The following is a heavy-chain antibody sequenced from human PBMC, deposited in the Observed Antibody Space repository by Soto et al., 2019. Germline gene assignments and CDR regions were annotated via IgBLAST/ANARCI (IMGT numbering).Heavy chain of an antibody. J-gene: IGHJ4*02. CDR1: GFTVSSNY. Sequence: EVQLVESGGGLVQPGGSLRLSCAASGFTVSSNYMSWVRQAPGKGLEWVSVIYSGGSTYYADSVKGRFTISRDNSKNTLYLQMNRLRDEDTAVYYCARDRDYDILTGYNIPLDYWGQGTLVTVSS. CDR2: IYSGGST. D-gene: IGHD3-9*01. V-gene: IGHV3-66*01. CDR3: ARDRDYDILTGYNIPLDY.